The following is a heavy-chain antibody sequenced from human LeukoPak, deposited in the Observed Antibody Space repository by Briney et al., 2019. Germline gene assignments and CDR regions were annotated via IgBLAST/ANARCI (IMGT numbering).Heavy chain of an antibody. V-gene: IGHV3-21*01. Sequence: GGSLRLSCAASGFTFSSYSMNWVRQAPGKGLEWVSSISSSSSYICYADSVKGRFTISRDNAKNSLYLQMNSLRAEDTAVYYCARDSGWLSVAYYFDYWGQGTLVTVSS. CDR1: GFTFSSYS. CDR2: ISSSSSYI. CDR3: ARDSGWLSVAYYFDY. J-gene: IGHJ4*02. D-gene: IGHD5-24*01.